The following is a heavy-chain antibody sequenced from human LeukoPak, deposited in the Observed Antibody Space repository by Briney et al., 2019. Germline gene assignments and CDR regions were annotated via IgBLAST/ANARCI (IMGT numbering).Heavy chain of an antibody. D-gene: IGHD6-13*01. CDR1: GDSISSYY. CDR3: ARAIAAAEGNWFDP. Sequence: SETLSLTCTVSGDSISSYYWSWIRQPPGKGLEWIGYIYHSGSTNYNPSLKSRVTISVDTSKNQFSLKLSSVTAADTAVYYCARAIAAAEGNWFDPWGQGTLVTVSS. J-gene: IGHJ5*02. V-gene: IGHV4-59*01. CDR2: IYHSGST.